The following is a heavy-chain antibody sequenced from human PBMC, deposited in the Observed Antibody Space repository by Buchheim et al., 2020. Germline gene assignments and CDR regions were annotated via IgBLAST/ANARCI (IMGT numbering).Heavy chain of an antibody. D-gene: IGHD6-6*01. V-gene: IGHV3-21*01. CDR1: GFTFSNYS. J-gene: IGHJ5*02. Sequence: EVQLVESGGGLVKPGGSLRLSCAASGFTFSNYSMNWVRQAPGKGLEWVSSISSGSTYIYYADSVKGRFTISRENAKNATYLQMNSLRAEDTAVYYCARVGVEYSSSSGWFDPWGQGTL. CDR3: ARVGVEYSSSSGWFDP. CDR2: ISSGSTYI.